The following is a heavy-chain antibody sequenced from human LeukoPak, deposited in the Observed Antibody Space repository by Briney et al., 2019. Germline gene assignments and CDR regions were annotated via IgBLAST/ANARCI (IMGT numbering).Heavy chain of an antibody. CDR2: INPNSGGT. V-gene: IGHV1-2*02. Sequence: ASVKVSCKASGYTFTGYYMHWVRQDPGQGLEWMGWINPNSGGTNYAQKFQGRVTMTRDTSISTAYMELSRLRSDDTAVYYCAGGGLYYYGSGSYYKPLDYWGQGTLVTVSS. CDR1: GYTFTGYY. J-gene: IGHJ4*02. CDR3: AGGGLYYYGSGSYYKPLDY. D-gene: IGHD3-10*01.